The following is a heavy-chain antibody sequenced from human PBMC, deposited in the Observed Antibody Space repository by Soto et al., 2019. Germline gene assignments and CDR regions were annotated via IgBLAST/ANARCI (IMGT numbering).Heavy chain of an antibody. CDR1: GGSISSSNW. Sequence: SETLSLTCAVSGGSISSSNWWSWVRQPPGKGLEWIGEIYHSGSTNYNPCLKSRVTISVDKSKNQFSLKLSSVTAADTAVYYCAGTDYYYGMDVWGQGTTVTVSS. CDR3: AGTDYYYGMDV. V-gene: IGHV4-4*02. J-gene: IGHJ6*02. CDR2: IYHSGST.